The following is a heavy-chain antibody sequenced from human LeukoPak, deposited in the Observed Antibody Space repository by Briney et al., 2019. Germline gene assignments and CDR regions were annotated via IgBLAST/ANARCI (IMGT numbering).Heavy chain of an antibody. CDR2: IYYSGST. CDR1: GGSMSNYY. J-gene: IGHJ4*02. CDR3: ARLIGMATSYFDY. D-gene: IGHD5-24*01. V-gene: IGHV4-39*01. Sequence: SETLSLTCTVSGGSMSNYYWSWIRQPPGKGLEWIGSIYYSGSTYFNPSLKNRLTISVDTSKNQFSLRLYSVTAADTAVYYCARLIGMATSYFDYWGQGTLVTVSS.